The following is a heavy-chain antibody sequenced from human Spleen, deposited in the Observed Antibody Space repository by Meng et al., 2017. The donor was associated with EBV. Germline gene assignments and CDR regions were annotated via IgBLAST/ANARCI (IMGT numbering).Heavy chain of an antibody. CDR1: GGTFSNYA. J-gene: IGHJ4*02. V-gene: IGHV1-69*01. Sequence: QVRLGQSGAEVKKPGSSVKVSCEVSGGTFSNYAISWVRQAPGQGLEWMGEIIPLFGTVIYAQTMQDRVTITADESTKTAHMELNSLRFGDTAVYYCARDREGAAAGTLGYWGQGTLVTVSS. CDR3: ARDREGAAAGTLGY. CDR2: IIPLFGTV. D-gene: IGHD6-13*01.